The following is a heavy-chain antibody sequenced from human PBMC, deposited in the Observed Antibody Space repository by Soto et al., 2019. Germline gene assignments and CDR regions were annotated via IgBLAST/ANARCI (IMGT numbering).Heavy chain of an antibody. CDR1: GGTFSRYA. CDR3: ARGIPYSSGWPVGHRYYFDY. D-gene: IGHD6-19*01. J-gene: IGHJ4*02. V-gene: IGHV1-18*01. Sequence: ASVKVSCQSSGGTFSRYALNWVRPAPGQGLEWMGWISAYNGNTNYAQKLQGRVTMTTDTSTSTAYMELRSLRSDDTAVYYCARGIPYSSGWPVGHRYYFDYWGQGTLVTVSS. CDR2: ISAYNGNT.